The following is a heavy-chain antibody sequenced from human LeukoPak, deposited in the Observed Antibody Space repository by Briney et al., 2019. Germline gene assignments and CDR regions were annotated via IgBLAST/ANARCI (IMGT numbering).Heavy chain of an antibody. D-gene: IGHD5-12*01. V-gene: IGHV3-11*06. J-gene: IGHJ3*02. CDR1: GFTFSDYY. CDR3: ARDKSGYDAFDI. Sequence: GGSLRLPCAASGFTFSDYYMSWIRQAPGKGLEWVSYISSSSSYTNYADSVKGRFTISRDNAKNSLYLQMNSLRAEDTAVYYCARDKSGYDAFDIWGQGTMVTVSS. CDR2: ISSSSSYT.